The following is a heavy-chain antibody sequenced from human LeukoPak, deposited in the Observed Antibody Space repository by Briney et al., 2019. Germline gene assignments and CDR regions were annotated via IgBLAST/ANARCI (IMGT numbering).Heavy chain of an antibody. CDR1: GFSLSTSGMC. J-gene: IGHJ4*02. CDR3: ARSATYYYDSSGQLNFDY. V-gene: IGHV2-70*01. D-gene: IGHD3-22*01. CDR2: IDWDDDK. Sequence: SGPALVKPTQTLTLTCTFSGFSLSTSGMCVSWIRQPPGKALEWLALIDWDDDKYYSTSLKTRLTISKDTSKNQVVLTMTNMDPVDTATYYCARSATYYYDSSGQLNFDYWGQGTLVTVSS.